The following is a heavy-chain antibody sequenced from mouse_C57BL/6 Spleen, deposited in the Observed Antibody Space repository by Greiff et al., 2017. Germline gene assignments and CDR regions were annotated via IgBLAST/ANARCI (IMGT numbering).Heavy chain of an antibody. CDR3: ARGMGSSYDHYAMGY. Sequence: QVQLQQSGAELVRPGTSVKLSCKASGYTFTSYWMHWVQQRPGQGLEWIGVIDPSDSYTNYNQKFKGKATLTVDTSSSTAYMQLSRLTSEDSAVYYCARGMGSSYDHYAMGYWGQGTSVTVSS. J-gene: IGHJ4*01. CDR2: IDPSDSYT. CDR1: GYTFTSYW. D-gene: IGHD1-1*01. V-gene: IGHV1-59*01.